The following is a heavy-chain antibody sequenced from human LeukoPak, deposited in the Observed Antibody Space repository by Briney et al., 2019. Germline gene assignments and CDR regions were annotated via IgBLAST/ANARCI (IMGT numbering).Heavy chain of an antibody. CDR1: GRSFSGYY. V-gene: IGHV4-34*01. J-gene: IGHJ6*02. Sequence: SETLSLTCAVYGRSFSGYYWSWIRQPPGKGPEWIGEINHSGSTNYNPSLKSRVTISVDTSKNQFSLKLSSVTAADTAVYYCARGKGGYYYYYGMDVWGQGTTVTVSS. CDR2: INHSGST. CDR3: ARGKGGYYYYYGMDV.